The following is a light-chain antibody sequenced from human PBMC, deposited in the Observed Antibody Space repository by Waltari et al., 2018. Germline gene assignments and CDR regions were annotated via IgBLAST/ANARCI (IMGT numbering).Light chain of an antibody. Sequence: EIVLTQSPATLSLSPGERATLSCRASQSVSSYLAWYQQKPGQAPRLLIYDASNRATGIPARFSGSGPWTDFTLTISSLEPEDFAVYYCQQRSNWLLTFGGGTKVEIK. CDR1: QSVSSY. CDR2: DAS. J-gene: IGKJ4*01. V-gene: IGKV3D-11*02. CDR3: QQRSNWLLT.